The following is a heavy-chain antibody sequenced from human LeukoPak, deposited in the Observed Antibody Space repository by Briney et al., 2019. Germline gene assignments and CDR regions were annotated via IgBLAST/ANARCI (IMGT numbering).Heavy chain of an antibody. CDR3: ASRRTAYCGGDCPEGY. CDR1: GFTFSSYS. Sequence: PGGSLRLSCAASGFTFSSYSMNWVRQAPGKGLEWVSSISRSSSYIYYADSVKGRFTISRDNAKNSLYLQMNSLRAEDTAVYYCASRRTAYCGGDCPEGYWGQGTLVTVSS. D-gene: IGHD2-21*02. J-gene: IGHJ4*02. V-gene: IGHV3-21*01. CDR2: ISRSSSYI.